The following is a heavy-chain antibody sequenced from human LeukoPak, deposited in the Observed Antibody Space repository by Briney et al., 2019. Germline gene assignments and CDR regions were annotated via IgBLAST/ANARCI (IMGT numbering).Heavy chain of an antibody. CDR1: GYTFTSYG. CDR2: ISAYNGNT. J-gene: IGHJ4*02. Sequence: ASVKVSCKASGYTFTSYGISWVRQAPGQGLEWMGWISAYNGNTNYAQKLQGRVTMTTDTSTSTAYMELRSLRSDDTAVYFCARAYCGGDCHQGPDYWGQGTLVIVSS. D-gene: IGHD2-21*02. V-gene: IGHV1-18*01. CDR3: ARAYCGGDCHQGPDY.